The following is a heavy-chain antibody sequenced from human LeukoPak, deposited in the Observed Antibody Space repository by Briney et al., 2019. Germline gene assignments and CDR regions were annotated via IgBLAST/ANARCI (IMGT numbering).Heavy chain of an antibody. Sequence: PGGSLRLSCSASGFPFSSYSMNWVRQAPGKGLEWVASINHNGNVNYYVDSAKGRLTISRDNAKNSLYLQMSNLRAEDTAVYFCARGGGLDVWGQGATVTVSS. CDR1: GFPFSSYS. CDR2: INHNGNVN. J-gene: IGHJ6*02. D-gene: IGHD3-16*01. CDR3: ARGGGLDV. V-gene: IGHV3-7*03.